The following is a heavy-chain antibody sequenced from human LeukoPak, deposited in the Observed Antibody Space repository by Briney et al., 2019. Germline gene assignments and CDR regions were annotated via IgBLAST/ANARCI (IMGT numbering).Heavy chain of an antibody. J-gene: IGHJ4*02. V-gene: IGHV3-74*01. D-gene: IGHD3-9*01. CDR1: GFTFSSYW. CDR3: ARNSDYDILTGFGY. Sequence: GGSLRLSCAASGFTFSSYWMHWVRQAPGKGLVWVSRINSDGSSTSYADSVKGRFTISRDNAKNTLYLQMNSLRAEDTAVYYCARNSDYDILTGFGYWGQGTLVTVSS. CDR2: INSDGSST.